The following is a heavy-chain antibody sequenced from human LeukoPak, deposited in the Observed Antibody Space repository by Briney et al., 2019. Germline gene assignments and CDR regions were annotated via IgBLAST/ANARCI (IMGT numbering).Heavy chain of an antibody. V-gene: IGHV3-7*04. Sequence: GGSLRLSCAASGFTFSSSAMSWVRQAPGKGLEWVANIKQDGSKKSYVESVKGRFTISRDNAKNSLYLQMNSLRAEDTAIYYCTRVGYIDEGIDYWGQGTLVTVSS. D-gene: IGHD5-24*01. CDR3: TRVGYIDEGIDY. CDR2: IKQDGSKK. CDR1: GFTFSSSA. J-gene: IGHJ4*02.